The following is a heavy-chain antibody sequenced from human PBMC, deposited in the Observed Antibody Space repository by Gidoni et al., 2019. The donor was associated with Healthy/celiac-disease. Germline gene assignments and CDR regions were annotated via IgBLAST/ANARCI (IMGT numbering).Heavy chain of an antibody. Sequence: GGLVQPGGSLRLPCSASGVTFSSYAMSWVRQAPGKGLEWVLAISGSGGSTYYADSVKGRFTISRDNSKNTLYLQMNSLRAEDTAVYYCAKDSLGSRWLDAFDIWGQGTMVTVSS. V-gene: IGHV3-23*01. D-gene: IGHD6-19*01. J-gene: IGHJ3*02. CDR2: ISGSGGST. CDR1: GVTFSSYA. CDR3: AKDSLGSRWLDAFDI.